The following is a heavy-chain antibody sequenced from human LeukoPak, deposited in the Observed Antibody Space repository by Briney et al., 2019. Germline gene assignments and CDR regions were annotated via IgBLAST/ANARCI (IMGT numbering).Heavy chain of an antibody. V-gene: IGHV4-39*07. CDR2: IYYSGST. Sequence: PSETLSLTCTVSGGSISSSSYYWGWIRQPPGKGLEWIGSIYYSGSTYYNPSLKSRVTISVDTSKNQFSLKLSSVTAADTAVYYCARAGYYDSSGYVIDYWGQGALVTVSS. D-gene: IGHD3-22*01. CDR3: ARAGYYDSSGYVIDY. J-gene: IGHJ4*02. CDR1: GGSISSSSYY.